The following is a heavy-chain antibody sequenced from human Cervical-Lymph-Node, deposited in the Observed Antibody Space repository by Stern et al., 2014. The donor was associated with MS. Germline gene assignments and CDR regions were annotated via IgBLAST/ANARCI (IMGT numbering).Heavy chain of an antibody. V-gene: IGHV3-30*03. J-gene: IGHJ4*02. D-gene: IGHD4-17*01. Sequence: VQLVESGGGVVQPGRSLRLSCVVSGLTLSNYGMHWVRQAPGKGLAWVAIISYNGNLKYYSDSVKGRFTISRDNSKATLYLEMNSLIGEDTAVYYCARDMTTVTAFDYWGQGTPVTVSS. CDR1: GLTLSNYG. CDR2: ISYNGNLK. CDR3: ARDMTTVTAFDY.